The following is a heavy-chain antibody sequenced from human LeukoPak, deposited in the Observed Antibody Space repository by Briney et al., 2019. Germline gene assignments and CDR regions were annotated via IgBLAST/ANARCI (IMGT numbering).Heavy chain of an antibody. CDR1: GFIDSRNY. Sequence: GWSLPVSFASCGFIDSRNYMRWVRQAPGKGREWVSVIYSGGYTYYADSMHGRFTISRDNSQHTLYLQMNSLRAEDTAVYYCARAWWFGEDAFDIWGQGTMVTVSS. V-gene: IGHV3-53*01. CDR3: ARAWWFGEDAFDI. D-gene: IGHD3-10*01. CDR2: IYSGGYT. J-gene: IGHJ3*02.